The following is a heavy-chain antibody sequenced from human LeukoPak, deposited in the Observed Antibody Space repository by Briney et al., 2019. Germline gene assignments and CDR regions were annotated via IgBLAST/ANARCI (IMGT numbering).Heavy chain of an antibody. CDR3: ARSPRRGDAFDI. CDR1: GGSFSNYY. CDR2: INHSGST. Sequence: PSETLSLTCAVYGGSFSNYYWSWIRQPPGKGLEWIGEINHSGSTNYNPSLKSRVTISVDTSKNQFSLKLSSVTAADTAVYYCARSPRRGDAFDIWGQGTMVTVSS. J-gene: IGHJ3*02. V-gene: IGHV4-34*01.